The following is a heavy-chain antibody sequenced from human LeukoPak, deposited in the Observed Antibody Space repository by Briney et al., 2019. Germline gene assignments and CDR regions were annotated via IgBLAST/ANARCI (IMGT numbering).Heavy chain of an antibody. CDR2: IYYSGST. CDR1: GYSISTGYY. Sequence: SETLSLTCTVSGYSISTGYYWGWIRQPPGKGLEWIGYIYYSGSTNYNPSLKSRVTISVDTSKNQFSLKLSSVTAADTAVYYCARDSGFELGFLPMGKAFDIWGQGTMVTVSS. CDR3: ARDSGFELGFLPMGKAFDI. D-gene: IGHD7-27*01. J-gene: IGHJ3*02. V-gene: IGHV4-61*01.